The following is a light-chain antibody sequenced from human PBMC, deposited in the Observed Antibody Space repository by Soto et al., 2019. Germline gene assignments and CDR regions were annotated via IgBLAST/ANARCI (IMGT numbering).Light chain of an antibody. V-gene: IGLV2-14*01. CDR2: DVN. CDR1: SSDVGGYNY. J-gene: IGLJ2*01. Sequence: QSVLTQPASVSGSPGQSITISCTGTSSDVGGYNYVSWYQHHPGKAPKLLIYDVNNRPSGVSDRFSGSKSGNTASLTISGLQTEDEADYYCSSYTRTDTVVFGRGTKLTVL. CDR3: SSYTRTDTVV.